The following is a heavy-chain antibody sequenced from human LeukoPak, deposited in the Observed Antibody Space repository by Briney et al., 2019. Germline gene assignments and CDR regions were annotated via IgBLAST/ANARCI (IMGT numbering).Heavy chain of an antibody. CDR2: TYYRSTWYN. D-gene: IGHD2-2*01. Sequence: SQTLSLTCAISGDSVSSNSVTWNWIRQTPSRGLEWLGRTYYRSTWYNDYAVSVRGRITANPDTSKNQFSLHLNSVTPEDTAVYYCARRLTQYDCFDPWGQGILVTVSS. J-gene: IGHJ5*02. CDR1: GDSVSSNSVT. V-gene: IGHV6-1*01. CDR3: ARRLTQYDCFDP.